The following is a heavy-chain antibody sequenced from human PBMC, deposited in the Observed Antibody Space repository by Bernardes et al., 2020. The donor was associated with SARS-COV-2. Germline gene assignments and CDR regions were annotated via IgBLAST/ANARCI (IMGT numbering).Heavy chain of an antibody. CDR1: GFTFSSSV. D-gene: IGHD5-18*01. Sequence: GSLRLSCAASGFTFSSSVMNWVRQAPGKGLEWVSYISTGGSTNYYADSVKGRFTISRDNAKNSLYLQMNSLRAEDTAVYYCAREYTYGFDSWGQGTLVTVSS. CDR2: ISTGGSTN. V-gene: IGHV3-48*03. J-gene: IGHJ4*02. CDR3: AREYTYGFDS.